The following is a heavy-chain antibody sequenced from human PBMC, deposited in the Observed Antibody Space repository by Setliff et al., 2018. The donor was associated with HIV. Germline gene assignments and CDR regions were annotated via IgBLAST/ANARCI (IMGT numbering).Heavy chain of an antibody. CDR3: AKDGLAGYFES. J-gene: IGHJ4*02. CDR2: IWFDGSRK. V-gene: IGHV3-33*06. Sequence: PGGSLRLSCATSGFTFTNHAMHWVRQAPGKGLERVAVIWFDGSRKYYADSVKGRFTISRDTSNNTLYLQMNSLRAEDTAVYYCAKDGLAGYFESWGLGTLVTVSS. D-gene: IGHD1-1*01. CDR1: GFTFTNHA.